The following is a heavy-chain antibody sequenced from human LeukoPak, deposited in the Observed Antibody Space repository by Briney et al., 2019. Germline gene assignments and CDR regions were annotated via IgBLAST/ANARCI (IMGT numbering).Heavy chain of an antibody. CDR3: SRSLDY. V-gene: IGHV3-7*01. CDR2: INQDGRIQ. J-gene: IGHJ4*02. Sequence: GGSLRLSCAASGFPFSEYWMDWVRQAPGKGMEWVANINQDGRIQYYADSVRGRFIISRNNAKNSLFLQMYGLRAEDTAIYFCSRSLDYWGQGALVTVSS. CDR1: GFPFSEYW.